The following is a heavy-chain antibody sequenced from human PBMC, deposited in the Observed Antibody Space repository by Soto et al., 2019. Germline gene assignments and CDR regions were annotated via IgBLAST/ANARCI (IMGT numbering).Heavy chain of an antibody. CDR3: ARDNSSGGSRYSVAHMDV. V-gene: IGHV1-2*04. CDR1: GYTFTGYY. J-gene: IGHJ6*02. CDR2: INPNSGGT. D-gene: IGHD2-15*01. Sequence: ASVKVSCKASGYTFTGYYIHWVRQAPGQGLEWMGLINPNSGGTSYAQKFQGWVTMTRDTSISTAYMELSRLISDDTAVYYCARDNSSGGSRYSVAHMDVWGQGTKVTVSS.